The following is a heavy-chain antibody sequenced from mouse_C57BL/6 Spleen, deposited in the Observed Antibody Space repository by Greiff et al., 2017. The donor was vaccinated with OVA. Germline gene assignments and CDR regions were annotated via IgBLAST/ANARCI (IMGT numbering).Heavy chain of an antibody. CDR1: GYAFSSSW. D-gene: IGHD3-2*02. J-gene: IGHJ2*01. Sequence: QVQLQESGPELVKPGASVKISCKASGYAFSSSWMNWVKQRPGTGLEWIGRIYPGDGDHNYNGKFKGKATLTADKSSSTAYMQLSSLTSEDSAVYFCARGGTAQATFDYWGQGTTLTVSS. CDR3: ARGGTAQATFDY. V-gene: IGHV1-82*01. CDR2: IYPGDGDH.